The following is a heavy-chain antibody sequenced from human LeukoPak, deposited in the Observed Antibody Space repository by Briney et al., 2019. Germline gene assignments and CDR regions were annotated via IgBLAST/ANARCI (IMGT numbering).Heavy chain of an antibody. CDR3: ARAGYYYGSGSYDFDY. J-gene: IGHJ4*02. CDR1: GYTFTSYG. CDR2: ISAYNGNT. Sequence: ASVKVSCKASGYTFTSYGISWVRQAPGQGLEWMGWISAYNGNTNYAQKIQGRVTMTTDTSTSTAYMELRSLRSDDTAVYYCARAGYYYGSGSYDFDYWGQGTLVTVSS. D-gene: IGHD3-10*01. V-gene: IGHV1-18*01.